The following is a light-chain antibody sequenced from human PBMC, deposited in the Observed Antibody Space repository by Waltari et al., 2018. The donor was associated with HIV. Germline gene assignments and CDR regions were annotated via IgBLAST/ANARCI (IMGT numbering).Light chain of an antibody. CDR1: SLRRYY. J-gene: IGLJ1*01. V-gene: IGLV3-19*01. CDR3: NSRDSSGYSYV. CDR2: GKN. Sequence: SSELTQDPAVSVALRQTVTITCQGDSLRRYYASWYQQKPGRAPLLVISGKNNRPSGIPDRFSGSSSGNTASLTITGTQADDEADYYCNSRDSSGYSYVFGSGTKVTIL.